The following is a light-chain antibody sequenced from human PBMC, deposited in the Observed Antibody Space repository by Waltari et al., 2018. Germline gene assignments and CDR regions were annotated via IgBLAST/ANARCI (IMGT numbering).Light chain of an antibody. V-gene: IGLV2-23*01. J-gene: IGLJ2*01. CDR1: RSDVGSSNL. CDR3: SSYAGNCNLVV. Sequence: QCALTQPASVSGSPGQSITISCTGTRSDVGSSNLVSWYQQHPGTAPKLMIYEASTRPSGVSNRFSGSKAGNTASLTISGLQAEDEADYYCSSYAGNCNLVVFGGGTKLTVL. CDR2: EAS.